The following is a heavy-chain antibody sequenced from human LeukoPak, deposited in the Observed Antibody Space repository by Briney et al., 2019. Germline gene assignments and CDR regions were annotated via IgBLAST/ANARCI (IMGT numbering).Heavy chain of an antibody. CDR3: ARDGRGFDP. J-gene: IGHJ5*02. V-gene: IGHV3-74*01. CDR2: INTDGSTT. D-gene: IGHD3/OR15-3a*01. Sequence: PGGSLRLSCAASGFTFSSYRVHWVRQAPGKGLVWVSRINTDGSTTAHADSVKGRFTISRDNARNTLYLQMNSLRAEDTAVYYCARDGRGFDPWGQGTLVTVSS. CDR1: GFTFSSYR.